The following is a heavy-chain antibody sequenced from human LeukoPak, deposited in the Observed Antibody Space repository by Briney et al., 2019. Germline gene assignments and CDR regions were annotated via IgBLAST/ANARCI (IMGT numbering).Heavy chain of an antibody. V-gene: IGHV5-51*01. J-gene: IGHJ5*02. Sequence: GESLKISCKGSGYSFTSYWIGRVRQMPGKGLEWMGIIYPGDSDTRYSPSFQGQVTISADKSISTAYLQWSSLKASDTAMYYCARHEPFSYYYGSGSPTPGFDPWGQGTLVTVSS. CDR2: IYPGDSDT. CDR3: ARHEPFSYYYGSGSPTPGFDP. CDR1: GYSFTSYW. D-gene: IGHD3-10*01.